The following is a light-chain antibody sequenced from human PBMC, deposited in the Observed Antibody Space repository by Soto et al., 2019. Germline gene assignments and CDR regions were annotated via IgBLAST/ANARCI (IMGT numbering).Light chain of an antibody. J-gene: IGKJ1*01. Sequence: EIVLTQSPATLSLSPGERATLSCRASQSVSSYLAWYQQKPGQAPRLLIYDASNRATGIPARFSGSGSGTDVVLTISSLEPEDFAVYYCQQRSNWPWTFGQGTKVEIK. CDR2: DAS. V-gene: IGKV3-11*01. CDR3: QQRSNWPWT. CDR1: QSVSSY.